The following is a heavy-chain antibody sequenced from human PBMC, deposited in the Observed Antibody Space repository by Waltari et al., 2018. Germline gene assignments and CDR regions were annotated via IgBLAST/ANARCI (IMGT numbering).Heavy chain of an antibody. CDR3: AREPPGSSGWPLYFQH. V-gene: IGHV1-2*02. CDR2: INPNSGGT. J-gene: IGHJ1*01. D-gene: IGHD6-19*01. CDR1: GYTFTGYY. Sequence: QVQLVQSGAEVKKPGASVKVSCKASGYTFTGYYMHWVRQAPGQGLEWMGWINPNSGGTNYAQKFQGRVTMTRDTSISTAYMELSRLRSDDTAVYYCAREPPGSSGWPLYFQHWGQGTLVTVSS.